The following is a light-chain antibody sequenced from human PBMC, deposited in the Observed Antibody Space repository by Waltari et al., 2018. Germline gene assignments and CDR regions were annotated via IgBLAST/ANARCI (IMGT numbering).Light chain of an antibody. CDR2: ATS. Sequence: DIQMTQSPSTLSASVGDRVTITCRASQNINTWLAWYQQKPGKAPKLLIYATSNLHSGVPSRFRGSGSGADVSLTISSLQADDFATYYCQQYNNLRTFGQGTRVEI. CDR3: QQYNNLRT. CDR1: QNINTW. V-gene: IGKV1-5*03. J-gene: IGKJ1*01.